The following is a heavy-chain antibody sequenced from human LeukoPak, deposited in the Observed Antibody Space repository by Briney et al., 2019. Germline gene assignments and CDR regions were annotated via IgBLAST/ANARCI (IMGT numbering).Heavy chain of an antibody. CDR3: ARLVGCGSTNCYSPDNWFDP. Sequence: ASVKVSRKASGYPFNSYDINWVRQATGHGLEWMGWINPNSGSTDSAQKFQGRVIMTANTSISTAYMELNNLRSEDTAVYYCARLVGCGSTNCYSPDNWFDPWGQGTLVTVSS. CDR2: INPNSGST. D-gene: IGHD2-2*01. CDR1: GYPFNSYD. V-gene: IGHV1-8*01. J-gene: IGHJ5*02.